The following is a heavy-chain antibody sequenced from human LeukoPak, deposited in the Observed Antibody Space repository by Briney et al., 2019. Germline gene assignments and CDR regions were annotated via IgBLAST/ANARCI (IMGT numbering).Heavy chain of an antibody. CDR3: ARGLGYDSSPLLGGAFDI. D-gene: IGHD3-22*01. CDR2: ISYDGSNK. J-gene: IGHJ3*02. CDR1: GFTFSSYA. V-gene: IGHV3-30-3*01. Sequence: GRSLRLSCAASGFTFSSYAMHWVRQAPGKGLEWVAVISYDGSNKYYADSVKGRFTISRDNSKNTLYLQMNSLRAEDTAVYYCARGLGYDSSPLLGGAFDIWAQGTMVTVSS.